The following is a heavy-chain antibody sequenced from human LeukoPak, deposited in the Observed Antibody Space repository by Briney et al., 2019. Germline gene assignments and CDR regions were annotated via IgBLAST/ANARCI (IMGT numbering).Heavy chain of an antibody. V-gene: IGHV4-59*12. D-gene: IGHD2-15*01. CDR2: IYYSGST. CDR3: ARDKRFGDCSGGSCYFHY. CDR1: GGSISSYY. Sequence: SETLSLTCTASGGSISSYYWSWIRQPPGKGLEWIGYIYYSGSTNYNPSLKSRVTISVDTSKNQFSLKLSSVTAADTAVYYCARDKRFGDCSGGSCYFHYWGQGTLVTVSS. J-gene: IGHJ4*02.